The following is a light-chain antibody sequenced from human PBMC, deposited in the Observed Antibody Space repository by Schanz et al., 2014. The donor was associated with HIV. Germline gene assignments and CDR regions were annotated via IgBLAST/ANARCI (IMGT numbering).Light chain of an antibody. CDR3: QQYSSIPFT. CDR2: WAS. CDR1: QSVLYSSSNKNY. Sequence: DIVMTQSPDSLAVSLGERATINCKSSQSVLYSSSNKNYLAWYQQRPGQPPKLLIHWASTRESGVPDRFSGSGSATDFTLTISSLQTEDVAIYYCQQYSSIPFTFGPGTKVEI. J-gene: IGKJ3*01. V-gene: IGKV4-1*01.